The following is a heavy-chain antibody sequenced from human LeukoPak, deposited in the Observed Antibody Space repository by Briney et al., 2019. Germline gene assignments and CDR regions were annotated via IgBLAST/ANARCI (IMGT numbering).Heavy chain of an antibody. CDR1: GFTFSSYG. D-gene: IGHD5-18*01. J-gene: IGHJ4*02. V-gene: IGHV1-24*01. CDR3: ATRRGYSYGYGYAHYYFDY. CDR2: FDPEDGET. Sequence: GSLRLPCAASGFTFSSYGMHWVRQAPGKGLEWMGGFDPEDGETIYAQKFQGRVTMTEDTSTDTAYMELSSLRSEDTAVYYCATRRGYSYGYGYAHYYFDYWGQGTLVTVSS.